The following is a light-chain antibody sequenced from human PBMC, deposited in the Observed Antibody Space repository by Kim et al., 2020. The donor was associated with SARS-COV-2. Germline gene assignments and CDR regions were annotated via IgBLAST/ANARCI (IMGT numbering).Light chain of an antibody. V-gene: IGLV4-69*01. CDR1: SWHSSYA. CDR2: LNSDGSH. CDR3: QTWGTGFWV. J-gene: IGLJ3*02. Sequence: ATVKLTCTLSSWHSSYAIAWHQQQPEKGPRYLRKLNSDGSHRKGDGIPDRFSGSSSGAERYLTISSLQSEDEADYYCQTWGTGFWVFGGGTKLTVL.